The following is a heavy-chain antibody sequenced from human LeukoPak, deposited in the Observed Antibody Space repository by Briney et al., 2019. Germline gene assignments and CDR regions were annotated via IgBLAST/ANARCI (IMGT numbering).Heavy chain of an antibody. CDR3: ARTSQKTRFDP. CDR2: INHSGST. Sequence: PGGSLRLSCAASGFTFDDYGMSWIRQPPGKGLEWIGEINHSGSTNYNPSLKSRVTISVDTSKNQFSLKLSSVTAADTAVYYCARTSQKTRFDPWGQGTLVAVSS. J-gene: IGHJ5*02. V-gene: IGHV4-34*01. CDR1: GFTFDDYG.